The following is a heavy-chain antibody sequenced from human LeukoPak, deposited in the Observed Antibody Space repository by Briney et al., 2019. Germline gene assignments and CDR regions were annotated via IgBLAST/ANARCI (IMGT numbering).Heavy chain of an antibody. CDR2: IYWNDDE. D-gene: IGHD1-26*01. CDR1: GFSLSTSGVGVG. CDR3: ARRIRSGTYFDY. J-gene: IGHJ4*02. V-gene: IGHV2-5*01. Sequence: SGPTLLNPTQPLTLTCTFSGFSLSTSGVGVGVGWIRQPPGKALEWLALIYWNDDERYSPSLKSRLTITKDTSKNQVVLTMTNMDPVDTATYYCARRIRSGTYFDYWGQGTLVTVSS.